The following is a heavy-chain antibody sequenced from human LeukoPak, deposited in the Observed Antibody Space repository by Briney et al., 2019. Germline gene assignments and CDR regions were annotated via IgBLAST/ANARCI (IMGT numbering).Heavy chain of an antibody. D-gene: IGHD3-22*01. Sequence: SVKVSGKASGGTFSSYAISCVRQAPGQGLEWMGRIIPIFGIANYAQKFQGRVTITADKSTSTAYMELSSLRSEDTAVYYCARDRPVVAEEYYYYYYGMDVWGQGTTVTVSS. CDR2: IIPIFGIA. CDR3: ARDRPVVAEEYYYYYYGMDV. J-gene: IGHJ6*02. V-gene: IGHV1-69*04. CDR1: GGTFSSYA.